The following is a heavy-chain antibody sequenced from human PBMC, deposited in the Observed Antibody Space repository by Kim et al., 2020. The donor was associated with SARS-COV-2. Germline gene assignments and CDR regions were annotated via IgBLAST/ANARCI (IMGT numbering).Heavy chain of an antibody. CDR3: AKGRRKYCSGGSCHLGY. CDR1: RFTFSSYG. Sequence: GGSLRPSCAASRFTFSSYGLHWVRQAPGKGLEWVAVIWYDGSNKYHADSVKGRFTISRDNSKNTLYLQMNNLRAEDTAVYYCAKGRRKYCSGGSCHLGYWGQGTLVTVSS. D-gene: IGHD2-15*01. CDR2: IWYDGSNK. V-gene: IGHV3-33*06. J-gene: IGHJ4*02.